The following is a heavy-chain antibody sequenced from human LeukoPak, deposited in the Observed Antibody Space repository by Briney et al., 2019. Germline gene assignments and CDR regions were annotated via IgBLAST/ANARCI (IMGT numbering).Heavy chain of an antibody. J-gene: IGHJ3*02. CDR3: ARGGRGSAAVVAPRSFDI. CDR1: GFTVSSIH. CDR2: TYTGGNS. V-gene: IGHV3-53*01. Sequence: GGSLRLSCAASGFTVSSIHMVWVRQAPGEGLEWVSVTYTGGNSYYADSVKGRFFISRDISKNTLYLQMNSLRAEDSALYYCARGGRGSAAVVAPRSFDIWGQGTMVTVSS. D-gene: IGHD3-22*01.